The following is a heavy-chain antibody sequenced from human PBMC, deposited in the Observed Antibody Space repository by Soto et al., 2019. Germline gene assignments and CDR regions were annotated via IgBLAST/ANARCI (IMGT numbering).Heavy chain of an antibody. D-gene: IGHD3-10*01. V-gene: IGHV3-23*01. CDR2: MSASGYST. CDR1: GFTFSSYA. CDR3: ATAPRGGSNYDGTP. J-gene: IGHJ5*02. Sequence: ELQLLESGGGLVQPGGSLRLSCAASGFTFSSYAVNWVRQAPGKGLEWGSGMSASGYSTYYADSVKGRFTISRDNSDNTQYLQMNSLRAADTAAYVCATAPRGGSNYDGTPSGQGTLVTVSS.